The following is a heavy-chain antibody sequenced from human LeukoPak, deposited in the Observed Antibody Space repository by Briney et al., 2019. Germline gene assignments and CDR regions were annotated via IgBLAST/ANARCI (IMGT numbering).Heavy chain of an antibody. CDR2: ISGSGGNT. D-gene: IGHD2-21*02. CDR3: ASGVVTDAFDI. V-gene: IGHV3-23*01. Sequence: GGSLRLSCAASGFTFSDYAMNWVCQAPGKGLEWVSTISGSGGNTYYAGSVKGRFTISRDNSKNTLYLQMNSLRAEDTAVYYCASGVVTDAFDIWGQGTMVTVSS. J-gene: IGHJ3*02. CDR1: GFTFSDYA.